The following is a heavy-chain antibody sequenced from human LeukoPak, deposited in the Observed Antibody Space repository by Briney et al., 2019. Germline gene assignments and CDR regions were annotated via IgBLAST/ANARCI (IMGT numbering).Heavy chain of an antibody. CDR1: GFTFSSYA. CDR3: ARGGSYYYDSSEYY. V-gene: IGHV3-66*01. CDR2: IYSGGST. Sequence: GGSLRLSCAASGFTFSSYAMSWVRQAPGKGLEWVSVIYSGGSTYYADSVEGRFTISRDNSKNTLYLQMNSLRAEDTAVYYCARGGSYYYDSSEYYWGQGTLVTVSS. D-gene: IGHD3-22*01. J-gene: IGHJ4*02.